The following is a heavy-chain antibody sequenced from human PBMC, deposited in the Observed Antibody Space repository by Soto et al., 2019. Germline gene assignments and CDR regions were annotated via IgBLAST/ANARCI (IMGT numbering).Heavy chain of an antibody. Sequence: PGGSLRLSCAASGFTFSDHYMDWVRQAPGKGLEWVGRTRNKANSYTTEYAASVKGRFTISRDDSKNSPYLQMNSLKTEDTAVYYCAKVHVFGFGAFDIWGQGTMVTVSS. CDR3: AKVHVFGFGAFDI. D-gene: IGHD3-3*01. V-gene: IGHV3-72*01. CDR1: GFTFSDHY. CDR2: TRNKANSYTT. J-gene: IGHJ3*02.